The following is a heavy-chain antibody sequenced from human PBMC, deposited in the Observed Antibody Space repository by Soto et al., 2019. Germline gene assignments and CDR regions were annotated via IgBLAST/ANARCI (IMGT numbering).Heavy chain of an antibody. CDR1: GGTFSSYA. CDR2: IIPIFGTA. V-gene: IGHV1-69*13. D-gene: IGHD3-22*01. CDR3: ARGDYYDSSGYSRGVDAFDI. J-gene: IGHJ3*02. Sequence: SVKVSCKASGGTFSSYAISWVRQAPGQGLEWMGGIIPIFGTANYAQKFQGRVTITADESTSTAYMELSSLRSEDTAVYYCARGDYYDSSGYSRGVDAFDIWGQGTMVTVSS.